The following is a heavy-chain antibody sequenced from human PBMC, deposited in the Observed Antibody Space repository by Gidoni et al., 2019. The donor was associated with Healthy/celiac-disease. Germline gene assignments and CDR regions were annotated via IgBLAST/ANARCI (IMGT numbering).Heavy chain of an antibody. V-gene: IGHV4-59*01. J-gene: IGHJ3*02. D-gene: IGHD6-13*01. CDR3: ARDLTRYSSSWSDAFDI. CDR1: GASISSYY. Sequence: QVQLQESGPGLVKPSETLSLTCTVSGASISSYYWSWIRQPPGKGLEWIGYIYYSGSTNYNPSLKSRVTISVDTSKNQFSLKLSSVTAADTAVYYCARDLTRYSSSWSDAFDIWGQGTMVTVSS. CDR2: IYYSGST.